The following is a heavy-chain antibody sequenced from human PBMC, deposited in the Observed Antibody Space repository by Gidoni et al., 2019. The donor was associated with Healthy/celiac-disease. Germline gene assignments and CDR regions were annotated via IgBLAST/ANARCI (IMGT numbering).Heavy chain of an antibody. V-gene: IGHV4-34*01. J-gene: IGHJ6*02. CDR2: INHSGST. D-gene: IGHD1-1*01. Sequence: QVQLQQWGAGLLTPSETLSLPCAVFAGSFSGYYWSLIRQPPGKGLEWIGEINHSGSTNYNPSLKSRVTISVDTSKNQFSLKLSSVTAADTAVYYCAGGGRERRFYYYGMDVWGQGTTVTVSS. CDR1: AGSFSGYY. CDR3: AGGGRERRFYYYGMDV.